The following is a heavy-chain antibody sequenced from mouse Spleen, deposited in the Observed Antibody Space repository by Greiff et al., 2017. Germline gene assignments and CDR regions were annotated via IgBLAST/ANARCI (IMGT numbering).Heavy chain of an antibody. CDR2: ISNGGGST. V-gene: IGHV5-12*01. J-gene: IGHJ2*01. CDR1: GFTFTDYY. D-gene: IGHD4-1*01. CDR3: ARLNWERHFDY. Sequence: EVKLVESGGGLVQPGGSLKLSCAASGFTFTDYYMYWVRQTPEKRLEWVAYISNGGGSTYYPDTVKGRFTISRDNAKNTLYLQMSRLKSEDTAMYYCARLNWERHFDYWGQGTTLTVSS.